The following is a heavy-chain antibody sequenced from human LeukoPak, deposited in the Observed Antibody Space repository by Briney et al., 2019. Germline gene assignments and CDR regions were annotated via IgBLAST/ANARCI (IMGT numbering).Heavy chain of an antibody. J-gene: IGHJ4*02. CDR3: TKDYGYHYGHSDN. D-gene: IGHD3-16*02. Sequence: GGSLRLSCAASGFSFGNYAMHWVRQAPGKGLEWVSVISASGGTTFYADSVKGRLTISRDKSKNTLYLRMNSLRVEDTAIYYCTKDYGYHYGHSDNWGQGTLVRVSS. CDR2: ISASGGTT. V-gene: IGHV3-23*01. CDR1: GFSFGNYA.